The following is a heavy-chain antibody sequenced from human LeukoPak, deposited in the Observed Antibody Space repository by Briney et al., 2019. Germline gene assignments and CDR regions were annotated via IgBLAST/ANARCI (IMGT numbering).Heavy chain of an antibody. Sequence: PSETLSLTCTVSGGSISSYYWSWIRQPAGKGLEWIGRIYTSGSTNYNPSLKSRVTMSVDTSKNQFSLKLSSVTAADTAVYYCARYLVAAAFNWFDPWGQGTLVTVSS. J-gene: IGHJ5*02. CDR1: GGSISSYY. CDR2: IYTSGST. V-gene: IGHV4-4*07. D-gene: IGHD6-13*01. CDR3: ARYLVAAAFNWFDP.